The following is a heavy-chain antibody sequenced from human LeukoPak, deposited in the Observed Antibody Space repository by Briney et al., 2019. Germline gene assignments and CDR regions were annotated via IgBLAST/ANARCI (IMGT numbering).Heavy chain of an antibody. Sequence: GGSLRLSCAASGFTFSSYAMNWVRQAPGKGLEWVSSISGSGGSTFYADSVKGRFTISRDNSRNTLYLQMNSLRAEDTAIFYCTRSFRGSDFYYFDNWGQGTLVTVSS. V-gene: IGHV3-23*01. CDR1: GFTFSSYA. CDR3: TRSFRGSDFYYFDN. D-gene: IGHD5-12*01. CDR2: ISGSGGST. J-gene: IGHJ4*02.